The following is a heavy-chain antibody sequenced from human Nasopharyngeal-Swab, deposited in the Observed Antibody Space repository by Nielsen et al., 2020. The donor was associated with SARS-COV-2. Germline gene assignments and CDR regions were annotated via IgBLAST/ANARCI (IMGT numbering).Heavy chain of an antibody. CDR2: INTNTGNP. J-gene: IGHJ6*03. D-gene: IGHD3-10*01. Sequence: GRQAPRQGLEWMGWINTNTGNPTYAQGFTGRFVFSLDTSVSTAYLQISSLKAEDTAVYYCGKGGGAYYYYYYMDVWGKGTTVTVSS. CDR3: GKGGGAYYYYYYMDV. V-gene: IGHV7-4-1*02.